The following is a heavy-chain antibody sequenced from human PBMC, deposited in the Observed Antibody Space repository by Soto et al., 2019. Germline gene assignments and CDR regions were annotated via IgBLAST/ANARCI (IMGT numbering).Heavy chain of an antibody. CDR1: GFTFSSFW. CDR2: IKTDGSET. D-gene: IGHD3-10*01. CDR3: TSDRYPRFYNGSGSYPYY. J-gene: IGHJ4*02. Sequence: GGSLRLSCAASGFTFSSFWMSWVRQAPGKGLEWVANIKTDGSETHYVDSVKGRFTISRDNPKTSLFLQMNSLRVGDTAVYFCTSDRYPRFYNGSGSYPYYWGQGTRVTVSS. V-gene: IGHV3-7*03.